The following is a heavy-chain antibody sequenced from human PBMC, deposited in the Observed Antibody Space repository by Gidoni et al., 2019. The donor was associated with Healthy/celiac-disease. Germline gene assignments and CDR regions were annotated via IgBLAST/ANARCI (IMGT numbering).Heavy chain of an antibody. V-gene: IGHV3-23*01. Sequence: EVQLLESGGGLVQPGGSLRLSCAASGFTFSSYAMSWVLQAPGKGLEWVSAISGSGGSTYYADSVKGRFTISRDNSKNTLYLQMNSLRAEDTAVYYCAKTEDIVLIHYYYGMDVWGQGTTVTVSS. CDR2: ISGSGGST. CDR1: GFTFSSYA. J-gene: IGHJ6*02. CDR3: AKTEDIVLIHYYYGMDV. D-gene: IGHD2-8*01.